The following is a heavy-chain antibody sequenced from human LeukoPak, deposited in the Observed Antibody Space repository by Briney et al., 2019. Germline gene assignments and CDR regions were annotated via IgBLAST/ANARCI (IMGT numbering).Heavy chain of an antibody. Sequence: SETLSLTCTVSGGSFSSGSYYWSWIRQPPGKGLEWIVYIYYSGSTNYNPSLKSRVTISVDTSKNQFSLKLSSVTAADTAVYYCARKDPSGTYGAFDIWGQGTMVTVSS. CDR1: GGSFSSGSYY. D-gene: IGHD3-10*01. CDR2: IYYSGST. J-gene: IGHJ3*02. V-gene: IGHV4-61*01. CDR3: ARKDPSGTYGAFDI.